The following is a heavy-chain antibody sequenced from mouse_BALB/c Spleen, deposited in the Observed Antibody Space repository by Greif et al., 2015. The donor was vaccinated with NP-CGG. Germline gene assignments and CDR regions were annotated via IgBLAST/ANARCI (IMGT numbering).Heavy chain of an antibody. J-gene: IGHJ2*01. V-gene: IGHV5-4*02. CDR1: GFTFSDYY. Sequence: EVHLVESGGGLVKPGGSLKLSCAASGFTFSDYYMYWVRQTPEKRLEWVATISDGGSYTYYPDSVKGRFTISRDNAKNNLYLQMSSLKSEDTAMYYCAREGDYRYNGNFDYWGQGTTLTVSS. D-gene: IGHD2-14*01. CDR3: AREGDYRYNGNFDY. CDR2: ISDGGSYT.